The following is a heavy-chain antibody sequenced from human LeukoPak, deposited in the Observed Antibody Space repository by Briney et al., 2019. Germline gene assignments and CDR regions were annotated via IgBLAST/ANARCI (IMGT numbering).Heavy chain of an antibody. CDR3: ARENSLNYDIHFGSYYYYYMDV. CDR1: SGSISTSNYY. J-gene: IGHJ6*03. CDR2: IFYSGST. V-gene: IGHV4-39*07. D-gene: IGHD3-9*01. Sequence: SETLSPTCTVSSGSISTSNYYWGWVRQPPGKALEWIGNIFYSGSTYYSPSLKSRVTISLDTSRNQFSLKLNSVTAADTAVYYCARENSLNYDIHFGSYYYYYMDVWGKGTTVTISS.